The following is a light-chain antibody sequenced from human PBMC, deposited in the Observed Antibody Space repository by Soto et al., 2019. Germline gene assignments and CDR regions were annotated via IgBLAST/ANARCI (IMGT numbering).Light chain of an antibody. CDR2: DNN. J-gene: IGLJ3*02. V-gene: IGLV1-40*01. CDR1: GSNIGAGYD. Sequence: QAVVTQPPSVSGAPGQRVTISCTGSGSNIGAGYDVHWYQQIPGTAPKLLIFDNNNRRSGVPDRFSGSKSATSASLAITGLQAEDEADYYCQSFDSSLNGWVFGGGTKLTVL. CDR3: QSFDSSLNGWV.